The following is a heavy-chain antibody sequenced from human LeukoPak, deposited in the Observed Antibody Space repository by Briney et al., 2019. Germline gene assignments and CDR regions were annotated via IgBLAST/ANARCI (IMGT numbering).Heavy chain of an antibody. CDR2: ISSSGSTI. V-gene: IGHV3-48*03. CDR1: GFTFSSYE. CDR3: ARASVMDI. J-gene: IGHJ6*02. Sequence: TGGSLRLSCAGSGFTFSSYEMNWVRQAPGKGLEWVSYISSSGSTIYYADSVKGRFTISRDNARNSLYLQMNSLRAEDTAVYYCARASVMDIWGQGTTVTVSS.